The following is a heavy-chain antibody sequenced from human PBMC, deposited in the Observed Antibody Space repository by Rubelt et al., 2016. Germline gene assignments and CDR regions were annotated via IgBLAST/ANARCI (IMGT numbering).Heavy chain of an antibody. D-gene: IGHD6-6*01. CDR3: ARGDSSFSDLDY. CDR1: GGSISSYY. Sequence: QVQLQESGPGLVKPSETLSLTCTVSGGSISSYYWSWIRPPPGKGLEWIGYIFYGGSTNYNPHLRSRATISVDTSKNKFSLKLRSVTAADTAVYYGARGDSSFSDLDYWGQGTLVTVSS. V-gene: IGHV4-59*01. J-gene: IGHJ4*02. CDR2: IFYGGST.